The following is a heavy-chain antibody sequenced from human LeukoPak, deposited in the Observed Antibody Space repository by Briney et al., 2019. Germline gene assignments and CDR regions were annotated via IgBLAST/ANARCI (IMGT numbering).Heavy chain of an antibody. D-gene: IGHD3-10*01. V-gene: IGHV3-23*01. CDR3: AKGGRITMVRGVISYFDY. CDR2: ISGSGGST. CDR1: GFTFSSYA. Sequence: GGSLRLSCAASGFTFSSYAMSWVRQAPGKGLEWVSAISGSGGSTYYTDSVKGRFTISRDNSKNTLYLQMNSLRAEDTAVYYCAKGGRITMVRGVISYFDYWGQGTLVTVSS. J-gene: IGHJ4*02.